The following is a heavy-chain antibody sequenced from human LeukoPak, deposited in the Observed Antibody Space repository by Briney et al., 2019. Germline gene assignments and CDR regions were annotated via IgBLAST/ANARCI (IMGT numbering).Heavy chain of an antibody. CDR1: GFTFSKAW. Sequence: GGSLRLSCAASGFTFSKAWMSWVRQAPGKGLEWVGRIKSKTDGTTTDYAAPVKGRFTISRVDSKNTLYLQMNSLKIEDTAVYYCTTGPDNGITMIRNYWGQGTLVTVSS. D-gene: IGHD3-10*01. CDR2: IKSKTDGTTT. J-gene: IGHJ4*02. V-gene: IGHV3-15*01. CDR3: TTGPDNGITMIRNY.